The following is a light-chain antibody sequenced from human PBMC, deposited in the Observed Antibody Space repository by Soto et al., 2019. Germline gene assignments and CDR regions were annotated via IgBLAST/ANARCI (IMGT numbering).Light chain of an antibody. V-gene: IGLV2-23*02. CDR3: CSYEGSSTPLI. J-gene: IGLJ1*01. CDR1: SSDVGSYNL. CDR2: EVS. Sequence: QSVLTQPASVSGSPGQSITISCTGTSSDVGSYNLVSWYQQHPGKAPKLMIYEVSKRPSGVSNRFSGSKSGNTASLTISGLQAEDEADYYCCSYEGSSTPLIFGTGTKATAL.